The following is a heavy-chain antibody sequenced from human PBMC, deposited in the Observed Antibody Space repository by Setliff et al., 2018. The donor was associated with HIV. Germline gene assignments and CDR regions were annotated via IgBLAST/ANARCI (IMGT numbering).Heavy chain of an antibody. CDR3: ARVGRMAKIDPTFDY. J-gene: IGHJ4*03. CDR2: ISPSNGYT. V-gene: IGHV1-18*01. CDR1: GYTFSSYG. Sequence: ASVKVSCKASGYTFSSYGISWVRQAPGQGLEWMGWISPSNGYTDYAQKLQGRVTMTTDTSASTAYMELSRLRSEDTAVYYCARVGRMAKIDPTFDYWGKGRWSPSPQ. D-gene: IGHD1-26*01.